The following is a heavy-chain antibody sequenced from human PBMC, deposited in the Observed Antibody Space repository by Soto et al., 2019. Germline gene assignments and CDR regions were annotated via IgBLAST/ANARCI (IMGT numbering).Heavy chain of an antibody. CDR1: GYSFTSYW. J-gene: IGHJ4*02. D-gene: IGHD6-19*01. CDR3: ARHERIAVAVPFDY. V-gene: IGHV5-10-1*01. Sequence: PGESLKISCKGSGYSFTSYWISWVRQMPGKGLEWMGRIDPSDSYTNYSPSFQGHVTTSADKSISTAYLQWSSLKASDTAMYYCARHERIAVAVPFDYWGQGTLVTVSS. CDR2: IDPSDSYT.